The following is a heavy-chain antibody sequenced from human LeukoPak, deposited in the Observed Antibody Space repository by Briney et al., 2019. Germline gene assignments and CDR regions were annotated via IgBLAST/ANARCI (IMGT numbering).Heavy chain of an antibody. CDR2: INHSGST. CDR3: ARLDGRWLHDFDY. D-gene: IGHD5-24*01. J-gene: IGHJ4*02. Sequence: PSETLSLTCAVYGGSFSGYYWSWIRQPPGKGLEWIGEINHSGSTNYNLSLKSRVTISVDTSKNHFSLRLSSVTAADTAVYYCARLDGRWLHDFDYWGQGTLVTVSS. CDR1: GGSFSGYY. V-gene: IGHV4-34*01.